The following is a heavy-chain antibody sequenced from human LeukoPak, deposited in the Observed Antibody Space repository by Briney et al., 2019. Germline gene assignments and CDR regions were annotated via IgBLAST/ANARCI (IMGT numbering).Heavy chain of an antibody. CDR2: ISSTSSST. V-gene: IGHV3-48*04. Sequence: GGSLRLSCAASGFTFSSYWMSWVRQAPGKGLEWVSYISSTSSSTYYADSVKGRFTISRDYAKNSLYLQMNSLRAEDTAVFYCAKSFDNWGQGTLVTVSS. J-gene: IGHJ4*02. CDR1: GFTFSSYW. CDR3: AKSFDN.